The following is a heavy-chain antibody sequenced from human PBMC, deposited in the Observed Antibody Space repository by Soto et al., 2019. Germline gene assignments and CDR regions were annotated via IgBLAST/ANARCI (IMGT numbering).Heavy chain of an antibody. CDR2: IYYSGST. D-gene: IGHD3-22*01. V-gene: IGHV4-39*01. CDR1: GGSISSSSYY. J-gene: IGHJ5*02. Sequence: SETLSLTCTVSGGSISSSSYYWGWIRQPPGKGLEWIGSIYYSGSTYYNPSLKSRVTISVDTSKNQFSLKLSSVTAADTAVYYCVRGGCYFYDSSGHSWFDPWGQGMLVTVSS. CDR3: VRGGCYFYDSSGHSWFDP.